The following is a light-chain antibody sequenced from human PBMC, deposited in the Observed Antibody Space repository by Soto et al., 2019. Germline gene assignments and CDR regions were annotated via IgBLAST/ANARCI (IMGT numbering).Light chain of an antibody. CDR3: QQYNSAPST. V-gene: IGKV3-20*01. J-gene: IGKJ4*01. CDR1: QSVSSSF. Sequence: EIVLTQSPGTLSLSPGERATLSCRASQSVSSSFFAWYQQKPGQAPRLLIYGASTRATGTPDRFSGSGSGTDFTLTISRLEPEDFAVYYCQQYNSAPSTFGGGTKVEMK. CDR2: GAS.